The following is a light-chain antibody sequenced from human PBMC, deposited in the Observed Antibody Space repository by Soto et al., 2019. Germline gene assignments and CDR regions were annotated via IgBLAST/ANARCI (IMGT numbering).Light chain of an antibody. J-gene: IGKJ3*01. Sequence: AIRMTQSPSSLSASTGDRVTITCRATQGISSYLAWYQQKPGKAPKLLIFAASSLPSGVPSRFSGSGSGTDFPLTISCLPADDFATYCWQQYYSYPFTFGHGTKVDIK. CDR1: QGISSY. V-gene: IGKV1-8*01. CDR3: QQYYSYPFT. CDR2: AAS.